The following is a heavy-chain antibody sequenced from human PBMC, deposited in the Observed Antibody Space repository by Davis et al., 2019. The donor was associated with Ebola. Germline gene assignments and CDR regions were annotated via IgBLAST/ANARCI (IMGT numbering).Heavy chain of an antibody. D-gene: IGHD3-3*01. Sequence: PGGSLRLSCAASGFTFSSYAMSWVRQAPGKGLEWVSAISGSGGSTYYADSVKGRFTISRDNSKNTLYLQMSNLRAEDTAIYYCAKDKNYDFWSGYPHDAFDIWGQGTMVTVSS. CDR1: GFTFSSYA. CDR2: ISGSGGST. CDR3: AKDKNYDFWSGYPHDAFDI. J-gene: IGHJ3*02. V-gene: IGHV3-23*01.